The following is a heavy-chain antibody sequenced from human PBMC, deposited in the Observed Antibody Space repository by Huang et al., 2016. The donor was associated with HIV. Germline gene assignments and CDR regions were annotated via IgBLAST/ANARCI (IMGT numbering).Heavy chain of an antibody. J-gene: IGHJ6*02. CDR2: IIPIFNTN. CDR3: ARPSDAAMIRDYYYPMDV. V-gene: IGHV1-69*01. D-gene: IGHD5-18*01. CDR1: GGTFSTFG. Sequence: QVQLVQSEAEVKKPWSSVKVSCKASGGTFSTFGLSWVRQASGRGLEGMAGIIPIFNTNYYEQKFQGRVTLTADESTNTASMELNSLTFEDTAVYYCARPSDAAMIRDYYYPMDVWGQGTTVTVS.